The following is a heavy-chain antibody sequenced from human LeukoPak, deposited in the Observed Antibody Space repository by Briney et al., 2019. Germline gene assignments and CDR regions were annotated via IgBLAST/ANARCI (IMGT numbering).Heavy chain of an antibody. J-gene: IGHJ4*02. V-gene: IGHV4-34*01. D-gene: IGHD4-11*01. Sequence: SETLSLTCAVYGGSFSGYYWSWIRQPPGKGLEWIGEINHSGSTNYNPSLKSRVTISVDTSKNQFSLKLSSVTAADTAVYYCARATVIQPIRIDYWGQGTLVTVSS. CDR3: ARATVIQPIRIDY. CDR2: INHSGST. CDR1: GGSFSGYY.